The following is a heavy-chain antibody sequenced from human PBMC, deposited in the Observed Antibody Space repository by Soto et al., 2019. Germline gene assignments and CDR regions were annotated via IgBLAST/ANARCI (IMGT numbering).Heavy chain of an antibody. CDR1: GGSISSGGYY. J-gene: IGHJ4*02. D-gene: IGHD6-13*01. CDR2: IYYSGST. CDR3: ARLGASSSWYGRTLGWKNKAQDDY. V-gene: IGHV4-31*03. Sequence: QVQLQESGPGLVKPSQTLSLTCTVSGGSISSGGYYWSWIRQHPGKGLEWIGYIYYSGSTYYNPSLNSRVTISVDTSKNQFSLKLSSVTAADTAVYYCARLGASSSWYGRTLGWKNKAQDDYWGQGTLVTVSS.